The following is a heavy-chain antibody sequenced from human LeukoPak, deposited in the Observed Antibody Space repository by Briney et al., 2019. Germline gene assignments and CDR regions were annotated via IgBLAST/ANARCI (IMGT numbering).Heavy chain of an antibody. V-gene: IGHV1-18*04. CDR1: GYTFTSYG. J-gene: IGHJ4*02. CDR2: ISAYNGNT. CDR3: ARDVGRSYDLDY. D-gene: IGHD3-16*01. Sequence: ASVKVSCKASGYTFTSYGISWARQAPGQGLEWMGWISAYNGNTDYAQSLQGRVTMTIDTSTSTVYMELRSLRSDDTAVYYCARDVGRSYDLDYWGQGTLVTVSS.